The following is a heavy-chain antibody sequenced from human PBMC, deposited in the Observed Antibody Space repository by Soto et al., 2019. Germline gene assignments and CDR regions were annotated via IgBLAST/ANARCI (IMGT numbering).Heavy chain of an antibody. Sequence: LRLSCVVSVFPFGANAMSWVRQAPGKGLEWVSGLSNTGRRTSYADSVKGRFNISSDNSENTVYLQMNSLRVEDTAVYYCATEMGATQGPFDNWGQGTQVTVS. CDR1: VFPFGANA. CDR2: LSNTGRRT. CDR3: ATEMGATQGPFDN. V-gene: IGHV3-23*01. D-gene: IGHD1-26*01. J-gene: IGHJ4*02.